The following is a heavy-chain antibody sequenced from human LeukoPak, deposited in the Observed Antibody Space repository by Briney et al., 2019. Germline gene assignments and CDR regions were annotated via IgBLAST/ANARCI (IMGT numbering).Heavy chain of an antibody. J-gene: IGHJ4*02. CDR3: ARGFYSGSYHFEY. V-gene: IGHV3-23*01. CDR2: ITGSGEST. Sequence: PGGSLRLSCAASGFSFSSNGMSWVRQGPGRGLQWVSAITGSGESTFYADSVKGRFTISRDNAKTSLYLQLNSLRAEDTAVYYCARGFYSGSYHFEYWGQGTLVTVSS. CDR1: GFSFSSNG. D-gene: IGHD1-26*01.